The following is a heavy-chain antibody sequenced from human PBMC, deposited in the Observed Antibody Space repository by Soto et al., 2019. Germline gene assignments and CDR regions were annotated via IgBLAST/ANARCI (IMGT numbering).Heavy chain of an antibody. J-gene: IGHJ6*02. D-gene: IGHD3-3*01. V-gene: IGHV5-10-1*01. CDR3: ARHELRTGQAYYYGMDV. CDR1: GYSFTSYW. CDR2: IDPSDSYT. Sequence: GESLKISCKGSGYSFTSYWISWVRQMPGKGLEWMGRIDPSDSYTNYSPSFQGHVTISADKSISTAYLQWSSLKASDTAMYYCARHELRTGQAYYYGMDVWGQGATVTVSS.